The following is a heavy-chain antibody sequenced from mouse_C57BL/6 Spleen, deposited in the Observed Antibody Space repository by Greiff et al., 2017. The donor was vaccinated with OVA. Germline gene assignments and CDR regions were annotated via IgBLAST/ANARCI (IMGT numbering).Heavy chain of an antibody. J-gene: IGHJ2*01. V-gene: IGHV1-77*01. Sequence: VQLQQSGAELVRPGASVKISCKASGYTFTDYYINWVKQRPGQGLEWIGRIGPGSGSTYYNEKFKGKATLTADKSSSTAYMQLSSLTSEDCAVYFGAREVLLWLTGGYWGQGTTLTVSA. CDR2: IGPGSGST. CDR3: AREVLLWLTGGY. CDR1: GYTFTDYY. D-gene: IGHD2-2*01.